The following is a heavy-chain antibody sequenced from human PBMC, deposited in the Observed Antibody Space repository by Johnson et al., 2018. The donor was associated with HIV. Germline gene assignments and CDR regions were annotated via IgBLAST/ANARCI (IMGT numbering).Heavy chain of an antibody. V-gene: IGHV3-20*04. J-gene: IGHJ3*02. CDR1: GFTFDDYG. CDR3: ARVLIVVVVGAEIDAFDI. CDR2: INWNGGST. D-gene: IGHD2-15*01. Sequence: VQLVESGGGVVRPGGSLRLSCAASGFTFDDYGMSWVRQAPGKGLEWVSGINWNGGSTGYADSVKGRFTISRDNAKNSLYLQMNSLRAEDTALYYCARVLIVVVVGAEIDAFDIWGQGTVVTVSS.